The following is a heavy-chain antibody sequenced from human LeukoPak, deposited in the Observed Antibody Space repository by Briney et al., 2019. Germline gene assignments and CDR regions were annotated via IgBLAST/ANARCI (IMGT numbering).Heavy chain of an antibody. CDR2: FDPEDGET. V-gene: IGHV1-24*01. J-gene: IGHJ4*02. D-gene: IGHD1-26*01. Sequence: ASVKVSCKVSGYTLTELSMHWVRQAPGKGLEWMGGFDPEDGETIHAQKFQGRVTMTEDTSTDTAYMELSSLRSEDTAVYYCATHDRYSGSYYSFDYWGQGTLVTVSS. CDR1: GYTLTELS. CDR3: ATHDRYSGSYYSFDY.